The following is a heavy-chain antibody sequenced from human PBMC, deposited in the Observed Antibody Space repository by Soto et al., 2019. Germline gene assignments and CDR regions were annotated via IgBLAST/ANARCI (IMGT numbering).Heavy chain of an antibody. D-gene: IGHD3-22*01. V-gene: IGHV3-48*02. CDR1: GFTFSSYS. CDR3: ARDDSESSGYYLLFDY. CDR2: ISSSSSTI. J-gene: IGHJ4*02. Sequence: EVQLVESGGGLVQPGGSLRLSCAASGFTFSSYSMNWVRQAPGKGLEWVSYISSSSSTIYYADSVKGRFTISRDNAKNXLYRQMNSLRDEYTAVYYCARDDSESSGYYLLFDYWGQGTLVTVSS.